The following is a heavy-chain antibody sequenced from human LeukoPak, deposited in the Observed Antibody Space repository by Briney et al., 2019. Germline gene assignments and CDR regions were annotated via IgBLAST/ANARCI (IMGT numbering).Heavy chain of an antibody. Sequence: GGSLRLSCAASGFTFSSFNMNWVRQAPGKGLEWVSSISSSGSYIYYADSVKGRFTISRDNAKNSLYLQMNSLRAEDTAVYYCAKQATTVTLYYFDYWGQGTLVTVSS. D-gene: IGHD4-17*01. CDR2: ISSSGSYI. J-gene: IGHJ4*02. CDR3: AKQATTVTLYYFDY. V-gene: IGHV3-21*01. CDR1: GFTFSSFN.